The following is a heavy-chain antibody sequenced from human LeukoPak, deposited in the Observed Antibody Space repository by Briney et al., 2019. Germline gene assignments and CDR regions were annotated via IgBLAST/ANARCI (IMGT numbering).Heavy chain of an antibody. CDR2: IRNKANSYTT. D-gene: IGHD1-26*01. V-gene: IGHV3-72*01. CDR1: GFTFSDHY. Sequence: GGSLRLSCAASGFTFSDHYMDWVRQAPGKGLEWVGRIRNKANSYTTEYAASVKGRFTISRDDSKNSLYLQMNSLKTEDTAVYYCARSRSYHAFDIWGQGTMVTVSS. CDR3: ARSRSYHAFDI. J-gene: IGHJ3*02.